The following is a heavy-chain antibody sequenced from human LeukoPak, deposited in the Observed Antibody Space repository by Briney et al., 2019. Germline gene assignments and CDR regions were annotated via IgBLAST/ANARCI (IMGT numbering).Heavy chain of an antibody. CDR1: GGTFSSYA. Sequence: SVKVSCKASGGTFSSYAISWVRQAPGQGLEWMGGIIPIFGTANYAQKFQGRVTITADESTSTAYMELSSLRSEDTAVYYCARSIVVVPAATAFDYWGQGTLVTVSS. V-gene: IGHV1-69*01. CDR2: IIPIFGTA. CDR3: ARSIVVVPAATAFDY. D-gene: IGHD2-2*01. J-gene: IGHJ4*02.